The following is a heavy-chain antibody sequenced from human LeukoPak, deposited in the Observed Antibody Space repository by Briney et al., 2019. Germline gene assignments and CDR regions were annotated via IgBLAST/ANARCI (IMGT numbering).Heavy chain of an antibody. D-gene: IGHD2-15*01. J-gene: IGHJ4*02. CDR2: TNPNSGGT. Sequence: ASVKVSCKASGYTFTGYYMHWVRQAPGQGLEWMGRTNPNSGGTNYAQKFQGRVTMTRDTSISTAYMELSRLRSDDTAVYYCAACCGGSCPQDYWGQGTLVTVSS. CDR1: GYTFTGYY. CDR3: AACCGGSCPQDY. V-gene: IGHV1-2*06.